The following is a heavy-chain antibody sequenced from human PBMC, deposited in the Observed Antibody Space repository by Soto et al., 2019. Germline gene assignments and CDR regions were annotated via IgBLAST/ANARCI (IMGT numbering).Heavy chain of an antibody. CDR1: GGSFSDYY. CDR2: ISHSGST. V-gene: IGHV4-34*01. Sequence: SETLSLTCAVYGGSFSDYYWSWIRQAPGRGLEWIGEISHSGSTYYNTSLKSRVTISVDTSKNQFSLKLASVTAADTAVYYCARGVVRRVIIQYTSFFDYWGQGTPVTVSS. CDR3: ARGVVRRVIIQYTSFFDY. D-gene: IGHD3-10*01. J-gene: IGHJ4*02.